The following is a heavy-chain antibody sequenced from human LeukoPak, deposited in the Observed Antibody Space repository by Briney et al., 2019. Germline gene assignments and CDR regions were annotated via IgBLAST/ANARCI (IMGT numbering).Heavy chain of an antibody. CDR3: VRYGLQGCRDSRCLSSFYYYSVDD. Sequence: GESLKISCQGSGYRFLDYWIGWVRQMPGKGVEWMGIIFPGDTDIKYSPSFQGQVTISADNSISTAYLQWSSLKASDTAIYYCVRYGLQGCRDSRCLSSFYYYSVDDWGQGSTVTVSS. J-gene: IGHJ6*02. CDR1: GYRFLDYW. CDR2: IFPGDTDI. V-gene: IGHV5-51*01. D-gene: IGHD4-11*01.